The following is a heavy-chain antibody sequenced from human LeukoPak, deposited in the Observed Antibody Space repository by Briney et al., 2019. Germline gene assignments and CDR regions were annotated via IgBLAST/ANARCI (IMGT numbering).Heavy chain of an antibody. V-gene: IGHV3-23*01. D-gene: IGHD1-26*01. J-gene: IGHJ4*02. CDR3: AKDEWIVGADY. Sequence: GGSLRLSCAASGITVSSNYMSWVRKSPGKGLGWDSAISGSGGSTYYADSVKGRFTISRDNSKNTLYLQMNSLRAEDTAVYYCAKDEWIVGADYWGQGTLVTVSS. CDR2: ISGSGGST. CDR1: GITVSSNY.